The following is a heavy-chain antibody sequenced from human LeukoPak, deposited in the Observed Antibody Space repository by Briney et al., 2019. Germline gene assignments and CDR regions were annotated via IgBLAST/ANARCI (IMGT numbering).Heavy chain of an antibody. CDR3: ARVRGYDSSGYYFQFLDY. D-gene: IGHD3-22*01. Sequence: ASVKVSCKASGYTFTGYYMHWVRQAPGQGLEWMGWINPNSGGTNYAQKFQGRVTMTRDTSISTAYMELSRLRSDDTAVYYCARVRGYDSSGYYFQFLDYWGQGTLVTVSS. CDR2: INPNSGGT. J-gene: IGHJ4*02. CDR1: GYTFTGYY. V-gene: IGHV1-2*02.